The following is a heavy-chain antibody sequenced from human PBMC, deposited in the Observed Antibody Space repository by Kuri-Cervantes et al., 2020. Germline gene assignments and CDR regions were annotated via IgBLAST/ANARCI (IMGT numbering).Heavy chain of an antibody. CDR3: ARDGGSSSGPGNYYFDY. V-gene: IGHV1-69*06. J-gene: IGHJ4*02. CDR1: GGTFSSYA. Sequence: SVKVSCKASGGTFSSYAISWVRQAPGQGLEWMGGIIPIFGTANYAQKFQGRVTITADKSTSTAYMELSSLRSEDTAVYYCARDGGSSSGPGNYYFDYWGQGTLVTVSS. CDR2: IIPIFGTA. D-gene: IGHD6-6*01.